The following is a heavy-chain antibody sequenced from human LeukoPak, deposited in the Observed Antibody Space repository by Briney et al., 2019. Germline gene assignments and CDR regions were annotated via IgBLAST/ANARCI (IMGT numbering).Heavy chain of an antibody. D-gene: IGHD1-26*01. V-gene: IGHV3-7*03. Sequence: PGGSLRLSCTASGFTFSSFWMNWVRQAPGKGLEWVANIKQDGSEDYYVDSVRGRFTVSRDNAKNSLYLQMNSLRAEDTAVYYCARGSRSGSLTSAFDIWGQGTMVTVSS. CDR3: ARGSRSGSLTSAFDI. CDR1: GFTFSSFW. CDR2: IKQDGSED. J-gene: IGHJ3*02.